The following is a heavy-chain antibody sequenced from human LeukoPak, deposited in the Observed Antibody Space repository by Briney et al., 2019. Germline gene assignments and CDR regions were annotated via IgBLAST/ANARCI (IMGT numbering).Heavy chain of an antibody. CDR3: ARGEYYYYGMDV. Sequence: SETLSLTCTVSGGSISSYYWSWIRQPPGKGLEWIGYIYYSGSTNYNPSLKSRVTISVDTSKNQFSLKLSSVTAADTAVYYCARGEYYYYGMDVWGQGTTVTVSS. CDR1: GGSISSYY. J-gene: IGHJ6*02. V-gene: IGHV4-59*01. CDR2: IYYSGST.